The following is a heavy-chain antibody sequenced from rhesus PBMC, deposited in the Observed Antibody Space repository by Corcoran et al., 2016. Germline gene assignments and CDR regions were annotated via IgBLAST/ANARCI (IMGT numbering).Heavy chain of an antibody. V-gene: IGHV3S5*01. J-gene: IGHJ4*01. CDR3: AGNGWGAVRVVVAYH. Sequence: EVQLVETGGGLVQPGGSLKLSCAASGFTFSSYGMSWVRQAPGKGLGWVAAINSGGGTTSAADSEKGRFTISRDNAKNTLSLQMSSLRAEGAAVYYGAGNGWGAVRVVVAYHWGQGVLVTISS. D-gene: IGHD2-21*01. CDR2: INSGGGTT. CDR1: GFTFSSYG.